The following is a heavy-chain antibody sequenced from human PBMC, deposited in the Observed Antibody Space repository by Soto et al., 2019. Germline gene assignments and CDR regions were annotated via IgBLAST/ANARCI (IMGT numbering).Heavy chain of an antibody. D-gene: IGHD2-21*01. Sequence: GGSLRLSCAASGFTFSTYAMTWVRQAPGRGLEWVPTILHDETPFYTDSVKGRFTISRDNVRGTLYLQMNGLRVEDAALYFCAKDLFPTSGQRFFFESWGQGSLVTVSS. J-gene: IGHJ4*02. CDR1: GFTFSTYA. CDR2: ILHDETP. V-gene: IGHV3-23*01. CDR3: AKDLFPTSGQRFFFES.